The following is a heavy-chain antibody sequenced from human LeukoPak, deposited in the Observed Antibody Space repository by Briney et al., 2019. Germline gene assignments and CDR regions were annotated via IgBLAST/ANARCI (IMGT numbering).Heavy chain of an antibody. J-gene: IGHJ4*02. D-gene: IGHD5-24*01. CDR3: ARASSQWLQLR. CDR2: IQQDGGQK. V-gene: IGHV3-7*05. Sequence: GGSLRLSCAASGFTFSNYWMRWVRQAPGKGLEWVANIQQDGGQKSYADSVRGRFTVPRDNAQTSLYLHMNSVRAEGTAVYYCARASSQWLQLRWGQGTLVTVSS. CDR1: GFTFSNYW.